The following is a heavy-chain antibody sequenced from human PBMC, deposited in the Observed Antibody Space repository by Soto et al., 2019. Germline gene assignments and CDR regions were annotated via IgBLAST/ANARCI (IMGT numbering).Heavy chain of an antibody. CDR1: SYTFADYG. V-gene: IGHV1-18*01. Sequence: GXSGKVFFRTSSYTFADYGINWVRQAPGQGLEWMGWISVYNDNTNYAQNLQDRVTMTTDTSTSTAYLELRGLRSDDTAVYYCARADAVITINFDYWGQGTLVTV. CDR3: ARADAVITINFDY. CDR2: ISVYNDNT. D-gene: IGHD3-9*01. J-gene: IGHJ4*02.